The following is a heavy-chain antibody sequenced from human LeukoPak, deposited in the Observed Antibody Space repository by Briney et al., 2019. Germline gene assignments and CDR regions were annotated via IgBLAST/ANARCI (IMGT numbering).Heavy chain of an antibody. V-gene: IGHV3-23*01. Sequence: PGGSLRLSCVASGFPFSSYEMNWVRQAPGKGLEWVSAISGSGSSTYYADSVKGRFTISRDNSKNTLYLQMNSLSTEDTAIYYCAKLTGGRIGGYDYWGQGTLVTASS. D-gene: IGHD1-26*01. CDR3: AKLTGGRIGGYDY. CDR1: GFPFSSYE. J-gene: IGHJ4*02. CDR2: ISGSGSST.